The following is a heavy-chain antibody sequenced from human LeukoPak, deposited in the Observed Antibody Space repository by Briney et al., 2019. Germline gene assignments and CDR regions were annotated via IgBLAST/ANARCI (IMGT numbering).Heavy chain of an antibody. D-gene: IGHD6-19*01. CDR3: AKDRVPYSSAWYAGSRGLPNWFDS. Sequence: GGSLTLSCEGSGFDVSANYMNWVRQAPGKGLEWVSILYSGGTTYYADSVKGRFTVSRESSKNTLLLHMTSLRAEDTAVYYCAKDRVPYSSAWYAGSRGLPNWFDSWGQGTLVTVSS. CDR1: GFDVSANY. CDR2: LYSGGTT. V-gene: IGHV3-53*01. J-gene: IGHJ5*01.